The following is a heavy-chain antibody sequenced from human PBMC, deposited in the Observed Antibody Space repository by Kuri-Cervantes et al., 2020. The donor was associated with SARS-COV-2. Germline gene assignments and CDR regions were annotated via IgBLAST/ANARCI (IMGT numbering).Heavy chain of an antibody. CDR3: TRLAYYYYMDV. D-gene: IGHD3-9*01. Sequence: GESLKISCAASGFTFSNAWMSWVRQAPGKGLEWVGRIKSKTDGGTTDYAAPVKGRFTISRDDSKNTLYLQMNSLKTEDTAVYYCTRLAYYYYMDVWGKGTTVTVSS. CDR2: IKSKTDGGTT. J-gene: IGHJ6*03. V-gene: IGHV3-15*01. CDR1: GFTFSNAW.